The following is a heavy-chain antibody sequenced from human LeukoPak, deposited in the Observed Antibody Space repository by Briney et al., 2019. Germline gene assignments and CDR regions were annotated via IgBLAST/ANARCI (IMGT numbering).Heavy chain of an antibody. Sequence: GGSLRLSCAASGFTFRSYAMHWVRQAPGKGLEWVAVISYDGINTYYADSVKGRFTFSRDNSKNTLYLQINSLRAEDTAVYYCARAFLRGWLSRFDYWGQGTLVTVSS. J-gene: IGHJ4*02. V-gene: IGHV3-30-3*01. CDR2: ISYDGINT. D-gene: IGHD3-22*01. CDR1: GFTFRSYA. CDR3: ARAFLRGWLSRFDY.